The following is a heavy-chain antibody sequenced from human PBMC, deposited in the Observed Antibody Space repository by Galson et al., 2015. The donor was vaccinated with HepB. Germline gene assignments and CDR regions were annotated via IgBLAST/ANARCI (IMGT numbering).Heavy chain of an antibody. CDR1: GYTFSHNA. J-gene: IGHJ5*02. V-gene: IGHV1-3*01. Sequence: SVPASCQASGYTFSHNAIHWLRQAPGQGLEWMGWNAGNGLTKYSQKFEARVTFTRDTSANTAYMELNALTSEDTAMYYCARALLEGEASFDPWGQGTLVIVSS. D-gene: IGHD1-1*01. CDR2: NAGNGLT. CDR3: ARALLEGEASFDP.